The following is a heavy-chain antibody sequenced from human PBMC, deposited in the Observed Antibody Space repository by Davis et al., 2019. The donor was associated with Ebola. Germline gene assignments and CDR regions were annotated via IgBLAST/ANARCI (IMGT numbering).Heavy chain of an antibody. J-gene: IGHJ4*02. D-gene: IGHD7-27*01. CDR2: IYYNSKWNN. V-gene: IGHV6-1*01. CDR3: ARFDWGSRTPNC. Sequence: PSETLSLTCALSGDSVSGSSGAWNWIRQSPSRGLEWLGRIYYNSKWNNDYAVSVKSRITINPDTSKNQFSLQLNSVTPEDTAVYYCARFDWGSRTPNCWGQGTLVTVSS. CDR1: GDSVSGSSGA.